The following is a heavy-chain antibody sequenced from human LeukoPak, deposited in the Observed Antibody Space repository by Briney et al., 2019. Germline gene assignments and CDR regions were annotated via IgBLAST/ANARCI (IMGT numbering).Heavy chain of an antibody. D-gene: IGHD1-26*01. Sequence: GSLRLSCAASGFTFSSYWMHWVRQAPGKGLVWVSRIDTDGSFTSYADSVRGRFTISRDNAKNTLYLQMSSLRAEDTAVYYCLRGTVGAPGNDYWGQGTLVTVSS. CDR3: LRGTVGAPGNDY. CDR2: IDTDGSFT. CDR1: GFTFSSYW. V-gene: IGHV3-74*01. J-gene: IGHJ4*02.